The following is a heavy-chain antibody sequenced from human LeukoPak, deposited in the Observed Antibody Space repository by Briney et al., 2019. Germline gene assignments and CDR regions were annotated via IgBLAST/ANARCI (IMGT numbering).Heavy chain of an antibody. CDR1: GYTFTSYG. CDR2: ISAYNGNT. Sequence: ASVKVSCKASGYTFTSYGISWVRQAPGQGLEWMGWISAYNGNTNYAQKLQGRVTMTTDTSTSTAYMELRSLRSDDTAVYYCARDVITFGGVIVPFDYWGQGTLVTVSS. CDR3: ARDVITFGGVIVPFDY. D-gene: IGHD3-16*02. V-gene: IGHV1-18*01. J-gene: IGHJ4*02.